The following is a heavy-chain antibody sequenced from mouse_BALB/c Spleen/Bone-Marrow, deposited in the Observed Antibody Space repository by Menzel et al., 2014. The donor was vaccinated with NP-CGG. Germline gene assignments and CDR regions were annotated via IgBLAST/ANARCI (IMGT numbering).Heavy chain of an antibody. D-gene: IGHD1-1*01. Sequence: QVQLQQSGAELMKPGASVKISCKATGYTFSNYWIDWVKQRPGHGLEWIGEILPGSGTANYNEKFKGKATFTAVTSSNTAYMQLSSLTSEDSALYYCARASVVPYYFDFWGQGTTLTVSS. V-gene: IGHV1-9*01. CDR3: ARASVVPYYFDF. CDR2: ILPGSGTA. CDR1: GYTFSNYW. J-gene: IGHJ2*01.